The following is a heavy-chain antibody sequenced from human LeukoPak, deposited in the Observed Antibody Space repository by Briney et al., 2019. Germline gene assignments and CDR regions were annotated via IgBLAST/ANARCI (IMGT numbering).Heavy chain of an antibody. CDR2: IYTSGST. CDR1: GGSMSSGSYY. D-gene: IGHD1-26*01. CDR3: AREWGNAGLFDY. V-gene: IGHV4-61*02. Sequence: SQTLSLTCTVSGGSMSSGSYYWSWIRQPAGKGLEWIGRIYTSGSTKYNPSVESRVTISVDTPKNQFSLKLNSVTAADTAVYYCAREWGNAGLFDYWGQGTLATVSS. J-gene: IGHJ4*02.